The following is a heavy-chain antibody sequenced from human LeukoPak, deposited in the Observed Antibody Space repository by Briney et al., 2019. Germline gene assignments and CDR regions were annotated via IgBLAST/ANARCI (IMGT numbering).Heavy chain of an antibody. Sequence: SETLSLTCTVSGGSISSSSYYWGWIRRPPGKGLEWIGSIYYSGSTYYNPSLKSRVTISVDTSKNQFSLKLSSVTAADTAVYYCARQSNDFWSGYPNWFDPWGQGTLVTVSS. CDR3: ARQSNDFWSGYPNWFDP. J-gene: IGHJ5*02. D-gene: IGHD3-3*01. CDR2: IYYSGST. V-gene: IGHV4-39*01. CDR1: GGSISSSSYY.